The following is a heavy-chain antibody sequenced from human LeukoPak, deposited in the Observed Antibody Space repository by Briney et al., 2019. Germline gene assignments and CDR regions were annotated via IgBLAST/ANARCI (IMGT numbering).Heavy chain of an antibody. D-gene: IGHD6-19*01. CDR2: LKQDAYQT. Sequence: PGGSLRLSCAASGFSFSSSWMAWVRQAPGQGLEWVANLKQDAYQTFYLESVKGRFTISRDNAKNSLYLYMNSLRVEDTAMYYCARDRCSGLDHWGQGALVTVSS. CDR3: ARDRCSGLDH. J-gene: IGHJ4*02. CDR1: GFSFSSSW. V-gene: IGHV3-7*03.